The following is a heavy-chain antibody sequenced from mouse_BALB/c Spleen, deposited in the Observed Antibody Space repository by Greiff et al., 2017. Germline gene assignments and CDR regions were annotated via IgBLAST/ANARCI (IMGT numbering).Heavy chain of an antibody. D-gene: IGHD1-1*01. J-gene: IGHJ1*01. Sequence: DVQLQESGPGLVKPSQSLSLTCTVTGYSITSDYAWNWIRQFPGNKLEWMGYISYSGSTSYNPSLKSRISITRDTSKNQFFLQLNSVTTEDTATYYCARGGSKFYWYFDVWGAGTTVTVSS. CDR3: ARGGSKFYWYFDV. CDR2: ISYSGST. CDR1: GYSITSDYA. V-gene: IGHV3-2*02.